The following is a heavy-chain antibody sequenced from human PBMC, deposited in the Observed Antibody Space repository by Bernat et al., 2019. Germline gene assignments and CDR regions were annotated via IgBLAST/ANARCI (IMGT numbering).Heavy chain of an antibody. J-gene: IGHJ4*02. CDR3: AKDYGYDPFDY. Sequence: EVQLLESGGGLVQPGGSLRLSCAASGFTFSSYAMSWVRQAPGKGLEWVSAISVSGGSTYYADSVKGRFTISRDNYKNTLYLQMNSMRAEDKAVYYCAKDYGYDPFDYWGQGTLVTVSS. CDR2: ISVSGGST. CDR1: GFTFSSYA. D-gene: IGHD5-12*01. V-gene: IGHV3-23*01.